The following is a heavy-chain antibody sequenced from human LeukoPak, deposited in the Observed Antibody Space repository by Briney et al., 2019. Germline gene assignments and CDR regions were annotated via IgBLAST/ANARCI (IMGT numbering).Heavy chain of an antibody. V-gene: IGHV3-23*01. Sequence: GGSLRLSCAASGFTLSNFAMSWVRQAPGKGLQWVSCLSSGGRSTFYTDSVKGRFTISRDNSKNTLYLQMNSLRADDTAVYYCAKDRGVGVSNWFDPWGQGTLVTVSS. CDR1: GFTLSNFA. CDR3: AKDRGVGVSNWFDP. CDR2: LSSGGRST. J-gene: IGHJ5*02. D-gene: IGHD3-10*01.